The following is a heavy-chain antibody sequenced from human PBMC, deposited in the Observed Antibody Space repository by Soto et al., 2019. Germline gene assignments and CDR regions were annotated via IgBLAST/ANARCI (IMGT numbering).Heavy chain of an antibody. Sequence: ESGGGLVQPGRSLRLSCAASGFTFDDYAMHWVRQAPGKGREWVSGISWNSGSIGYADSVKGRFTISRDNAKNSLYLQMNSLRAEDTALYYCAKDRGLVLSFYFDYWGQGTLVTVSS. D-gene: IGHD6-19*01. CDR3: AKDRGLVLSFYFDY. CDR2: ISWNSGSI. J-gene: IGHJ4*02. V-gene: IGHV3-9*01. CDR1: GFTFDDYA.